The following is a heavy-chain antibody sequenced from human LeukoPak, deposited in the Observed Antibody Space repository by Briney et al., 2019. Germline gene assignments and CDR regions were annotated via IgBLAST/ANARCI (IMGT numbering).Heavy chain of an antibody. Sequence: ASAKVSCKASGYTFTSYGISWVRQAPGQGLEWMGWISAYNGNTNYAQKLQGRVTMTTDTSTSTAYMELRSLRSDDTAVYYCARTAMVINWFDPWGQGTLVTVSS. V-gene: IGHV1-18*01. J-gene: IGHJ5*02. CDR1: GYTFTSYG. D-gene: IGHD5-18*01. CDR2: ISAYNGNT. CDR3: ARTAMVINWFDP.